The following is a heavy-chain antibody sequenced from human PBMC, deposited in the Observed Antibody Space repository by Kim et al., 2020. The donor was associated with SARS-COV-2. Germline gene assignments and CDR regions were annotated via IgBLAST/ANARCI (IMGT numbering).Heavy chain of an antibody. Sequence: GGSLRLSCAASGFTFSSYAMHWVRQAPGKGLEYVSAISSNGGSTYYANSVKGRFTISRDNSKNTLYLQMGSLRAEDMAVYYCASSRAVYSYMDVWGKGTTVTVSS. D-gene: IGHD6-19*01. CDR3: ASSRAVYSYMDV. V-gene: IGHV3-64*01. CDR2: ISSNGGST. CDR1: GFTFSSYA. J-gene: IGHJ6*03.